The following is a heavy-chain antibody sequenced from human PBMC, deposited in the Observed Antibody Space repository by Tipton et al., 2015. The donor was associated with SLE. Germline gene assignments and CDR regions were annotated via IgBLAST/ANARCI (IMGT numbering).Heavy chain of an antibody. CDR3: AKHSGGGALDY. Sequence: SLRLSCAASGFTFSSYSMHWVRRAPGKGLEWVAVISYDGSNKYYADSVKGRFTISRDNSKNTLYLQMNSLRAEDTAVYYCAKHSGGGALDYWGQGTLVTVSS. CDR1: GFTFSSYS. J-gene: IGHJ4*02. D-gene: IGHD3-16*01. V-gene: IGHV3-30*04. CDR2: ISYDGSNK.